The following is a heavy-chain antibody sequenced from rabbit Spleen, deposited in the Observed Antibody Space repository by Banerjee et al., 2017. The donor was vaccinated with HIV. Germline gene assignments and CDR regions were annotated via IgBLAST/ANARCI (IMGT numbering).Heavy chain of an antibody. CDR3: ARDLAGVIGWNFGW. Sequence: QEQLVESGGGLVKPGGTLTLTCKVSGIDFSSWYYMCWVRQAPGKGLELIGCINAVTGKAVYASWAKGRFTFSKTSSTTVTLQMTSLAAADTATYFCARDLAGVIGWNFGWWGQGTLVTVS. V-gene: IGHV1S45*01. D-gene: IGHD4-1*01. CDR1: GIDFSSWYY. CDR2: INAVTGKA. J-gene: IGHJ4*01.